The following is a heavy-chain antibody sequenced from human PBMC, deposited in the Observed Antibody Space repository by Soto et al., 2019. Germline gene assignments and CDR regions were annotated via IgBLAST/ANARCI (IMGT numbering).Heavy chain of an antibody. J-gene: IGHJ3*02. CDR2: ISYDGSNK. CDR1: GFTFSTYG. CDR3: AKVRSSWAPINAFDI. D-gene: IGHD6-6*01. Sequence: QVQLVESGGGVVQPGRSLRLSCAASGFTFSTYGMHWVRQAPGNGLEWVAVISYDGSNKNYADSVKGRFTTTRDNSKNTLFLQMNSLRLEDTAVYYCAKVRSSWAPINAFDIWGQGTMVTVSS. V-gene: IGHV3-30*18.